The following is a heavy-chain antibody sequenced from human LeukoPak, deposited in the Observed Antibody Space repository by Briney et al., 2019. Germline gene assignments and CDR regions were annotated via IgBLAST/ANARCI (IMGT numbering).Heavy chain of an antibody. CDR2: IKQDGSEK. Sequence: GGSLRLSCAVSGFSVSGYWMTWVRQAPGKGLEWVANIKQDGSEKNYVDSVKGRFTISRDNAENSLFLQMNSLRVEDTAVYYFSREGGGEIEPAGTRIKGTYWGQGTLVAVSS. V-gene: IGHV3-7*01. CDR1: GFSVSGYW. D-gene: IGHD2-2*01. CDR3: SREGGGEIEPAGTRIKGTY. J-gene: IGHJ4*02.